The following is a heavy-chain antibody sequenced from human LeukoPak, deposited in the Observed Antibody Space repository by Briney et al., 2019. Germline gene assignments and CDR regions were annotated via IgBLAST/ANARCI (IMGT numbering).Heavy chain of an antibody. CDR1: GASISSYF. D-gene: IGHD3-10*01. Sequence: SGTLSLTCTVSGASISSYFWTWLRQSPGKGLEWIGYIYYSGSTNYNPSLKSRVTISVDTSKNQFSLKLNSVTAADTAVYYCARYDYGSGYPGSWLDPWGQGTLVTVSS. CDR3: ARYDYGSGYPGSWLDP. CDR2: IYYSGST. J-gene: IGHJ5*02. V-gene: IGHV4-59*08.